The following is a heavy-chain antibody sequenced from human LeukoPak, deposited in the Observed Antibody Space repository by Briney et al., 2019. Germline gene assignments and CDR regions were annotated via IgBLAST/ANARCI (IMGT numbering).Heavy chain of an antibody. Sequence: SETLSLTCTVSGGSNSSGGYYWSWIRQHPGKGLEWIGYIYYSGSTYYNPSLKRRVTISVDTSKNQFSLKLSSVTAADTAVYYCARDLGYCSSTSRHNFDYWGQGTLVTVSS. CDR1: GGSNSSGGYY. J-gene: IGHJ4*02. V-gene: IGHV4-31*03. CDR2: IYYSGST. CDR3: ARDLGYCSSTSRHNFDY. D-gene: IGHD2-2*01.